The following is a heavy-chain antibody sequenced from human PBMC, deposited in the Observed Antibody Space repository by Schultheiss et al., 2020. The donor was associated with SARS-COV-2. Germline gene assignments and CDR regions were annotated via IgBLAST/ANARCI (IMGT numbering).Heavy chain of an antibody. V-gene: IGHV3-21*01. Sequence: GGSLRLSCAASGFTFDDYAMHWVRQAPGKGLEWVSSISTSGSYIYYADSVKGRFTISRDNAKNSLYLQMNSLRDEDTAVYYCARGDGDGMDVWGQGTTVTVSS. CDR2: ISTSGSYI. D-gene: IGHD3-10*01. CDR1: GFTFDDYA. J-gene: IGHJ6*02. CDR3: ARGDGDGMDV.